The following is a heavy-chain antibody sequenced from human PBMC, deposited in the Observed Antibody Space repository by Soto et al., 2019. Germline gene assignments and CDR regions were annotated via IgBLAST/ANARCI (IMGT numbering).Heavy chain of an antibody. D-gene: IGHD3-22*01. V-gene: IGHV1-18*01. J-gene: IGHJ4*02. Sequence: QVQLVQSGAEVKKPGASVKVSCKASGYTFSSYGINWVRQAPGQGLEWMGWISTYNGNTKYTQKIQGRVTMTTDTSTRTAYMELRSLRSDDTAVYYCARDRGTYYYDSSDYWGRGTLVTVSS. CDR1: GYTFSSYG. CDR2: ISTYNGNT. CDR3: ARDRGTYYYDSSDY.